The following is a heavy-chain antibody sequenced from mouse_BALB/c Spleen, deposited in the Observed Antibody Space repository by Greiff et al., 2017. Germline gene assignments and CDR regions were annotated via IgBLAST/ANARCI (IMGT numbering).Heavy chain of an antibody. Sequence: QVQLQQPGAELVRPGASVKLSCKASGYSFTSYWMNWVKQRPGQGLEWIGMIHPPDSETRLNQKFKDKATLTVDKSSSTAYMQLSSPTSEDSAVYYCARGYGSYAYWGQGTLVTVSA. D-gene: IGHD1-1*01. CDR2: IHPPDSET. J-gene: IGHJ3*01. CDR1: GYSFTSYW. V-gene: IGHV1-61*01. CDR3: ARGYGSYAY.